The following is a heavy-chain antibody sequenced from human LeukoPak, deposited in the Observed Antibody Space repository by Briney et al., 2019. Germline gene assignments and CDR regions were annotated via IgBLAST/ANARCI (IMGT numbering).Heavy chain of an antibody. CDR3: ARQDYDFWSGYYDY. J-gene: IGHJ4*02. D-gene: IGHD3-3*01. V-gene: IGHV4-39*01. Sequence: SEALSLTCIVSGDSVSSSRYYWGWIRQPPGRGLEWIGSIYYSGTTFYNPSLKSRVTISVDTSKNQFSMKLTSVTAADTAVYFCARQDYDFWSGYYDYWGQGTLVTVSS. CDR2: IYYSGTT. CDR1: GDSVSSSRYY.